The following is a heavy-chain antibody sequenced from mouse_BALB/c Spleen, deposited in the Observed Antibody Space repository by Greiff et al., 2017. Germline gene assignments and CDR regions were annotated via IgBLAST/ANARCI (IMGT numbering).Heavy chain of an antibody. D-gene: IGHD1-1*01. Sequence: VQLQQSGPGLVKPSQSLSLTCSVTGYSITSGYYWNWIRQFPGNKLEWMGYISYSGSTSYNPSLKSRISITRDTSKNQFFLQLNSVTTEDTATYYCATYYYGSLGFAYWGQGTLVTVSA. CDR1: GYSITSGYY. V-gene: IGHV3-2*02. CDR3: ATYYYGSLGFAY. CDR2: ISYSGST. J-gene: IGHJ3*01.